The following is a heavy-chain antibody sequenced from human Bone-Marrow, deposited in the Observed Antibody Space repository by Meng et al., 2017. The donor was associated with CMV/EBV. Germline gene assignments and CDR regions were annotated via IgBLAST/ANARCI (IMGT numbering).Heavy chain of an antibody. J-gene: IGHJ6*02. CDR1: GGSISSSSYY. D-gene: IGHD2-2*01. V-gene: IGHV4-39*07. CDR3: ARGRRYCSSTNCYYYGMDV. CDR2: IYYSGST. Sequence: SETLSLTCTVSGGSISSSSYYWGWIRQPPGKGLEWIGSIYYSGSTYYNPSLKSRVTISVDTSKNQFSLRLTSVTAADTAVYYCARGRRYCSSTNCYYYGMDVWGQGTTVTVSS.